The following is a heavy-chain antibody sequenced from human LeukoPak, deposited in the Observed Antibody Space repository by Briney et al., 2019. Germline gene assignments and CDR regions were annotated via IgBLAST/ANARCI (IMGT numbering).Heavy chain of an antibody. CDR2: IYPGDSDT. V-gene: IGHV5-51*01. CDR1: GYSFTSYW. D-gene: IGHD1-7*01. J-gene: IGHJ6*02. Sequence: GESLKISCKGSGYSFTSYWIGWARQMPGKGLEWMGIIYPGDSDTRYSPSFQGQVTISADKSISTACLQWSSLKASDTAMYYCARLELHDGMNVWGQGTTVTVSS. CDR3: ARLELHDGMNV.